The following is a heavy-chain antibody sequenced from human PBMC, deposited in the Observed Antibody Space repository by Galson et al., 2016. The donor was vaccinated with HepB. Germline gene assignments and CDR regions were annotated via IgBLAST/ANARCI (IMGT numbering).Heavy chain of an antibody. CDR2: VNPKRGNI. CDR3: AKSSSYWTYYLDY. J-gene: IGHJ4*02. Sequence: SVKVSCKASGYTFSNYDINWVRQATGQGLEWMGWVNPKRGNIGYAQKFQGRVAMTRDTSISTVYMEVSSLRSEDTAVYYCAKSSSYWTYYLDYWGQGTLGTVPS. D-gene: IGHD6-6*01. V-gene: IGHV1-8*01. CDR1: GYTFSNYD.